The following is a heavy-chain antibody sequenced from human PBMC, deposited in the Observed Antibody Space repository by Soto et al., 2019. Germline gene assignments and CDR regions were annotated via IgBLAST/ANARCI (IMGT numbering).Heavy chain of an antibody. Sequence: EVQLVESGGGLVKPGGSLRLSCAASGFTFSNAWMSWVRQTPGKGLEWVGRIKSKTDGGTTDYAAPVKGRFTISRDDSKNTLYLQMNSLKTEDTAVYYCTTGTLGSYYDYWGQGTLVTVSS. J-gene: IGHJ4*02. CDR2: IKSKTDGGTT. D-gene: IGHD1-26*01. CDR1: GFTFSNAW. V-gene: IGHV3-15*01. CDR3: TTGTLGSYYDY.